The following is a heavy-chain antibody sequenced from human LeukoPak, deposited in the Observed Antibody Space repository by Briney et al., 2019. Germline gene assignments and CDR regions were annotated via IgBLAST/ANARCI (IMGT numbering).Heavy chain of an antibody. CDR1: GYTFTSYG. J-gene: IGHJ4*02. Sequence: ASVKVSCKASGYTFTSYGSSWVRQAPGQGLEWKGWISAYNGNTNYAQKLQGRVTMTTDTSTSTAYMELRSLRSDDTAVYYCARHSMRYYYDSSGYFGFDYWGQGTLVTVSS. CDR3: ARHSMRYYYDSSGYFGFDY. CDR2: ISAYNGNT. V-gene: IGHV1-18*01. D-gene: IGHD3-22*01.